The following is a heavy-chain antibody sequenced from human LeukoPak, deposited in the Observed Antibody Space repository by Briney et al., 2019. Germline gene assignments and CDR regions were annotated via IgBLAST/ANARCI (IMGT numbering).Heavy chain of an antibody. Sequence: ASVKVSCKASGGTFSSYAISWVRQAPGQGLEWMGGIIPIFGTANYAQKFQGRFTITADESTSTAYMELSSLRSEDTAVYYCARGGSYEQFDYWGQGTLVTVSS. J-gene: IGHJ4*02. CDR3: ARGGSYEQFDY. CDR2: IIPIFGTA. CDR1: GGTFSSYA. D-gene: IGHD1-26*01. V-gene: IGHV1-69*13.